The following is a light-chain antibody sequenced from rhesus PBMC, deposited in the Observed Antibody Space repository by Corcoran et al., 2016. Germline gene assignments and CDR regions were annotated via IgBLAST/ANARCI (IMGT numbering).Light chain of an antibody. CDR2: QVS. CDR3: GQGAQLPLT. V-gene: IGKV2-65*01. CDR1: QSLVYRNGKTY. Sequence: DVVMTQSPLLLTVTPGQPASISCRSSQSLVYRNGKTYLSWYQQRPGKPPRFLIYQVSNRYSGVPDRFSGRGEGIDFTLRSSRVEAEDVGVYFCGQGAQLPLTFGGGTNVEIK. J-gene: IGKJ4*01.